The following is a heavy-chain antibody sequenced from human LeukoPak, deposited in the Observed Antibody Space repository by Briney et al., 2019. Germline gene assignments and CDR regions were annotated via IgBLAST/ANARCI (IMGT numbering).Heavy chain of an antibody. Sequence: GGSLRLSCAASGFTFSSYAMSWVRQAPGKGLEWVSAISGSGGSTYYADSVKGRFTISRDNSKNTLYLQMNSLRAEDTAVYYCARDIEAAGLFLDYWGQGSLVTVSS. CDR2: ISGSGGST. CDR1: GFTFSSYA. CDR3: ARDIEAAGLFLDY. V-gene: IGHV3-23*01. D-gene: IGHD6-13*01. J-gene: IGHJ4*02.